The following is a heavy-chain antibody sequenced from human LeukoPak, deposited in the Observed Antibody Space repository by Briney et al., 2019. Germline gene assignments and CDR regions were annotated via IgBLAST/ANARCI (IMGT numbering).Heavy chain of an antibody. Sequence: SQTLSLTCAISGDSVSTNSAAWNWIRQSPSRGLEWLGRTYYTSKWYNDYALSMKGRITINPDTSKNQFSLQLNSVTPEDTALYCCARGTREGYNPTFDYWGQGTLVTVSS. CDR3: ARGTREGYNPTFDY. V-gene: IGHV6-1*01. CDR2: TYYTSKWYN. CDR1: GDSVSTNSAA. D-gene: IGHD5-24*01. J-gene: IGHJ4*02.